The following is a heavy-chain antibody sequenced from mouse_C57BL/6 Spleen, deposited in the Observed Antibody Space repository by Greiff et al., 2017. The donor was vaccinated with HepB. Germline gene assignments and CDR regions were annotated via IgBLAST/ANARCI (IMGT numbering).Heavy chain of an antibody. CDR1: GFTFSSYA. CDR3: TRDPPLYAMDY. V-gene: IGHV5-9-1*02. CDR2: ISSGGDYI. Sequence: EVHLVESGEGLVKPGGSLKLSCAASGFTFSSYAMSWVRQTPEKRLEWVAYISSGGDYIYYADTVKGRFTISRDNARNTLYLQMSSLKSEDTAMYYCTRDPPLYAMDYWGQGTSVTVSS. J-gene: IGHJ4*01.